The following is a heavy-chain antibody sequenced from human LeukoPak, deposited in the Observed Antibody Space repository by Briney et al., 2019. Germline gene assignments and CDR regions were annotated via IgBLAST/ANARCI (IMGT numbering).Heavy chain of an antibody. V-gene: IGHV1-58*01. CDR2: IVVGSGNT. CDR1: GFTFTSSA. CDR3: AAGGVVAAGSYYYGMGV. D-gene: IGHD2-15*01. J-gene: IGHJ6*02. Sequence: SVKVSCKASGFTFTSSAVQWVRQARGQRLEWIGWIVVGSGNTNYAQKFQERVTITRDMSTSTAYMELSSLRSEDTAVYYCAAGGVVAAGSYYYGMGVWGQGTTVTVSS.